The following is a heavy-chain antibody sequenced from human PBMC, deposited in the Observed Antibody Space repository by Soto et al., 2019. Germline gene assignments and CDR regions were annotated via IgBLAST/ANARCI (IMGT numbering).Heavy chain of an antibody. J-gene: IGHJ4*02. D-gene: IGHD2-2*03. CDR3: AIDGSDH. CDR1: GFAVNY. CDR2: IYIGGGT. V-gene: IGHV3-66*01. Sequence: EVQLVESGGGVVQPGGSLRLSCAVSGFAVNYMSWVRQAPGKGLEWHSVIYIGGGTYYADSVRGRFIISKDKSKNTLYLQMNSLGVEDTALYYCAIDGSDHWGQGTLVTVSS.